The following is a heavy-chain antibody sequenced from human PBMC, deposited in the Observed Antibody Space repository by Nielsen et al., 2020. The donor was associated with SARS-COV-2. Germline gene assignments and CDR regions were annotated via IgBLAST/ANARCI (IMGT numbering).Heavy chain of an antibody. CDR3: ARSPPYYDFWSGYYNPLD. CDR1: GGSISSGSYY. J-gene: IGHJ4*02. Sequence: SETLSLTCTVSGGSISSGSYYWSWIRQPAGKGLEWIGRIYTSGSTYYNPSLKSRVTISVDTSKNQFSLKLSSVTAADTAVYYCARSPPYYDFWSGYYNPLDWGQGTLVTVSS. CDR2: IYTSGST. V-gene: IGHV4-61*02. D-gene: IGHD3-3*01.